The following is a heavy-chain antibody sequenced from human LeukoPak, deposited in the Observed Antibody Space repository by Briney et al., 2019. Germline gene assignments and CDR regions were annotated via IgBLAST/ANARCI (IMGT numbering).Heavy chain of an antibody. J-gene: IGHJ4*02. CDR3: ARTDCSGGSCHFDY. D-gene: IGHD2-15*01. CDR2: IIPIFSTA. V-gene: IGHV1-69*01. Sequence: SVKVSCKASGGTFSSYAISWVRQAPGQGLERMGGIIPIFSTANYAQKFQGRVTSTADESTSTAYMELSSLRSEDTAVYYCARTDCSGGSCHFDYWGQGTLVTVSS. CDR1: GGTFSSYA.